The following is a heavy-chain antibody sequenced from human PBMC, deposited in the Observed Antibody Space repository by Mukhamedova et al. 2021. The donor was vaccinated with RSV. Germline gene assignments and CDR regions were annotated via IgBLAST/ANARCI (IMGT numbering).Heavy chain of an antibody. J-gene: IGHJ4*02. CDR2: ISGSGGST. D-gene: IGHD2-2*01. Sequence: GKGLEWVSAISGSGGSTYYADSVKGRFTISRDNSKNTLYLQINSLRAEDTAVYYCAKAALIYCSSTSCYFDYWGQGTLVTVSS. CDR3: AKAALIYCSSTSCYFDY. V-gene: IGHV3-23*01.